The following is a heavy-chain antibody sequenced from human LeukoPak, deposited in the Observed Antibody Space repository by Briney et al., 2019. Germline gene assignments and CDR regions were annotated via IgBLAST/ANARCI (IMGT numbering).Heavy chain of an antibody. D-gene: IGHD2-2*01. V-gene: IGHV1-8*01. Sequence: ASVKVSCKASGYTFTSYDINWVRQATGQGLEWMGRMNPNSGDTGYAQKFQGRVTMTRNTSISTAYMELSSLRSEDTAVYYCARLLSGVVVVPAALYHYYYMDVWGKGTTVTVSS. CDR2: MNPNSGDT. CDR3: ARLLSGVVVVPAALYHYYYMDV. CDR1: GYTFTSYD. J-gene: IGHJ6*03.